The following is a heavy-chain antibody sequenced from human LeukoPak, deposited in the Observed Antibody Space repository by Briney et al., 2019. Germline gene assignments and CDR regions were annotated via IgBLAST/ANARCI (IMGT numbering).Heavy chain of an antibody. D-gene: IGHD2-2*01. CDR3: ATHMLSTSCFDY. CDR1: GYTFTGYY. Sequence: ASVKVSCKASGYTFTGYYMHWVRQAPGQGLEWMGWINPNSGGTNYAQKFQGWVTMTRDTSISTAYMELSRLRSDDTAVYYCATHMLSTSCFDYWGQGTLVTVSS. CDR2: INPNSGGT. J-gene: IGHJ4*02. V-gene: IGHV1-2*04.